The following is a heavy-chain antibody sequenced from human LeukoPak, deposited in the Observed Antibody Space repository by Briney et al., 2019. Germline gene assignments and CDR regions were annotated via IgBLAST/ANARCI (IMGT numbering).Heavy chain of an antibody. CDR3: AKLFGYSRSWFDN. CDR1: GFTFSTYG. Sequence: RPGGSLRLSCVVSGFTFSTYGMNWVRQAPGKGLEWVSYIDSGSGKSIYYADSVKGRFTISRDNAKNSLYLQMNGLRDEDTAVYYCAKLFGYSRSWFDNWGQGTLVTVSS. J-gene: IGHJ4*02. CDR2: IDSGSGKSI. V-gene: IGHV3-48*02. D-gene: IGHD6-13*01.